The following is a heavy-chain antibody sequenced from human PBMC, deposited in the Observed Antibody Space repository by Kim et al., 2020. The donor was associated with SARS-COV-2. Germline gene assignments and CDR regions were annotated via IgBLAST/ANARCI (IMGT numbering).Heavy chain of an antibody. CDR2: TSGSGGST. J-gene: IGHJ5*02. CDR1: GFTFSSHA. D-gene: IGHD1-26*01. V-gene: IGHV3-23*01. Sequence: GGSLRLSCVASGFTFSSHALSWVRQAPGKGLEWVSTTSGSGGSTYYSDSVMGRFIISRDNSKNTLYLQMSGLRAEDTAMYFCARVAGYSGTSSLDLWGQGALVTVSS. CDR3: ARVAGYSGTSSLDL.